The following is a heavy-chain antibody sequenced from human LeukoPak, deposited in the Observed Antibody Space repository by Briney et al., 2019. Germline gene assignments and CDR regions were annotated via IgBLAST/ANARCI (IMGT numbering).Heavy chain of an antibody. CDR1: GGSFSGYY. Sequence: PSETLPLTCAVYGGSFSGYYWSWIRQPPGKGLEWIGEINHSGGTNYNPSLKSRVTISVDTSKNQFSLKLSSVTAADTAVYYCARVRATGAHDYWGQGTLVTVSS. CDR3: ARVRATGAHDY. D-gene: IGHD7-27*01. V-gene: IGHV4-34*01. CDR2: INHSGGT. J-gene: IGHJ4*02.